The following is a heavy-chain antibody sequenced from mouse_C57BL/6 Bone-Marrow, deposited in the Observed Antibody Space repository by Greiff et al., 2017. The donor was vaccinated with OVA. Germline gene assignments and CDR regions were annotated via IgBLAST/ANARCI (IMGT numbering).Heavy chain of an antibody. CDR3: AREDYYYGSSLAWFAY. CDR2: IYPRDGST. Sequence: VQRVESGPELVKPGASVKLSCKASGYTFTSYDINWVKQRPGQGLEWIGWIYPRDGSTKYNEKFKGKATLTVDTSSSTAYMELHSLTSEDSAVYFCAREDYYYGSSLAWFAYWGQGTLVTVSA. D-gene: IGHD1-1*01. V-gene: IGHV1-85*01. CDR1: GYTFTSYD. J-gene: IGHJ3*01.